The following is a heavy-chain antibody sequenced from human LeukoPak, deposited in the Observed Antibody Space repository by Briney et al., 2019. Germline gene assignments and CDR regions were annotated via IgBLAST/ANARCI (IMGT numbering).Heavy chain of an antibody. V-gene: IGHV4-34*01. CDR1: GRSFSGYY. CDR2: INHSGST. D-gene: IGHD3-3*01. Sequence: SETLSLTCAVYGRSFSGYYWSWIRQPPGKGLEWIGEINHSGSTNYNPSLKSRVTISVDTSKNQFSLKLSSVTAADTAVYYCARPAVWSGYYPREGTSYYFDYWGQGTLVTVSS. J-gene: IGHJ4*02. CDR3: ARPAVWSGYYPREGTSYYFDY.